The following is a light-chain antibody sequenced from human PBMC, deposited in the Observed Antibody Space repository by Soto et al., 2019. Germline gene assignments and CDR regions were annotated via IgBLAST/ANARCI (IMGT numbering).Light chain of an antibody. J-gene: IGKJ4*01. CDR3: QQLNSYPLT. CDR2: AAS. CDR1: QGISSY. V-gene: IGKV1-9*01. Sequence: IQLTQSPSSLSASVGDRVTITCRASQGISSYLAWYQQKPGKAPKLLIYAASTLQSGVPSRFSGSGSGTDFTLTISSLQHEDFASYYWQQLNSYPLTFGGGTKVEIK.